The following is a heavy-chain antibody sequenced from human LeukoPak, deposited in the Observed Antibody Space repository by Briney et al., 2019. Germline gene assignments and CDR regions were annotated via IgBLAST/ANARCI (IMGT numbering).Heavy chain of an antibody. Sequence: SETLSLTCTVSGGSISSGDYYWSWIRQPPGKGLEWIGYIYYSGSTYYNPSLKSRVTISVDTSKNQFSLKLSSVTAADTAVYYCARAVLRYFDWLVNAFDIWGQGTMVTVSS. CDR1: GGSISSGDYY. CDR2: IYYSGST. D-gene: IGHD3-9*01. CDR3: ARAVLRYFDWLVNAFDI. V-gene: IGHV4-30-4*01. J-gene: IGHJ3*02.